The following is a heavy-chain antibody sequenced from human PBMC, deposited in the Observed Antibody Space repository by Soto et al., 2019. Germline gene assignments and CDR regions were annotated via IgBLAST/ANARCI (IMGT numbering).Heavy chain of an antibody. CDR1: GFIFVDYA. Sequence: PGGSLRVSCTATGFIFVDYAMSWFRQAPGKGLEWVGFIRSKAYGGTTEYAASVKGRFTISRDDSKSIAYLQMNSLKTEDTAVYYCTRVTAIVSDYWGQGP. D-gene: IGHD2-21*02. CDR3: TRVTAIVSDY. CDR2: IRSKAYGGTT. V-gene: IGHV3-49*03. J-gene: IGHJ4*02.